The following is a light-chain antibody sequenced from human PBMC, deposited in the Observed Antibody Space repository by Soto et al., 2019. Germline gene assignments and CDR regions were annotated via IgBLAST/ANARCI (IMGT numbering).Light chain of an antibody. Sequence: QSVLTQPPSASGSPGQSVTISCTGTSSNVGAYNYVSWYQQHAGKAPKLMIYEVTKRPSGVPDPFSGSKSANTTSLTVSGPQAEDEDDYYYSSISSSSTMVFGGGTKLTVL. CDR1: SSNVGAYNY. CDR2: EVT. CDR3: SSISSSSTMV. J-gene: IGLJ3*02. V-gene: IGLV2-8*01.